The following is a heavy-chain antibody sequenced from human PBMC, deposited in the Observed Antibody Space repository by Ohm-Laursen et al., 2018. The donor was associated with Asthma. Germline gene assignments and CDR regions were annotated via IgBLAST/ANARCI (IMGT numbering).Heavy chain of an antibody. V-gene: IGHV1-69*13. J-gene: IGHJ6*02. CDR2: IIPIFGTA. CDR1: GGTFSSYA. D-gene: IGHD2-15*01. Sequence: GASVKVSCNASGGTFSSYAISWVRQAPGQGLEWMGGIIPIFGTANYAQKFQGRVTITADESTSTAYMELSSLRSEDTAVYYCARGGGGTDVIYYGMDVWGQGTTVTVSS. CDR3: ARGGGGTDVIYYGMDV.